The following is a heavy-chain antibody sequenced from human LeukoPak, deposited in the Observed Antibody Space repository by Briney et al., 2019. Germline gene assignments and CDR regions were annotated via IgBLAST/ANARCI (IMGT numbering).Heavy chain of an antibody. CDR1: GVTFSSYA. CDR2: ISGSGGRT. V-gene: IGHV3-23*01. Sequence: PGGSLRLSCAASGVTFSSYAMSWVRQAPGKGLEWVSAISGSGGRTYYADSVKGRFTISRDNSKNTLYLQMNSLRAEDTAVYYCAKDLGSYYYGSGSYYSPDYWGQGTLVTVSS. J-gene: IGHJ4*02. D-gene: IGHD3-10*01. CDR3: AKDLGSYYYGSGSYYSPDY.